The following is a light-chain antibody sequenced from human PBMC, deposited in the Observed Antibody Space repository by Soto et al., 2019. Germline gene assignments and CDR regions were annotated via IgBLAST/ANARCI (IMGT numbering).Light chain of an antibody. V-gene: IGKV3-11*01. J-gene: IGKJ2*01. CDR1: QSVSSY. CDR3: QQRSNLTYT. Sequence: EIVLTQSPATLSLSPGERATLSCRASQSVSSYLAWYQQKPGQAPRLLIYDASARATGIPARFSGSGSGTDFTLTISSLEPEDFAVYYCQQRSNLTYTFGQGTKLEIK. CDR2: DAS.